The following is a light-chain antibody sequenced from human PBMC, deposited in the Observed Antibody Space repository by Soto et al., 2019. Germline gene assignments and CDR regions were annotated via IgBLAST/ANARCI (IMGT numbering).Light chain of an antibody. CDR1: QSRNNW. CDR2: KVS. CDR3: QQYNSYSWT. Sequence: DIQMTQSPSTLSASVGDRVTITCRASQSRNNWLAWYQQKPGNAPKLLIYKVSNLESGVPSRFSGSGSGTEFTLTISSLQPDDFATYYCQQYNSYSWTFGQGTKVEIK. J-gene: IGKJ1*01. V-gene: IGKV1-5*03.